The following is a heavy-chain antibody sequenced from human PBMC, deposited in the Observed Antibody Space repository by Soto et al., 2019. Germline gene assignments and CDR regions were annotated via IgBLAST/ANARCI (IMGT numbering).Heavy chain of an antibody. D-gene: IGHD6-19*01. Sequence: SVTLSLTCTVSGGSISSSSYYWGWIRQPPGKGLEWIGSIYYSGSTYYNPSLKSRVTISVDTSKNQFSLKLSSVTAADTAVYYCARPSGWYFFDYWGQGTLVTVSS. J-gene: IGHJ4*02. CDR2: IYYSGST. V-gene: IGHV4-39*01. CDR1: GGSISSSSYY. CDR3: ARPSGWYFFDY.